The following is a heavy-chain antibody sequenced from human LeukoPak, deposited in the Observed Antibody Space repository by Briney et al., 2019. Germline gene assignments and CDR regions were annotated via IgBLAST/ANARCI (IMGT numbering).Heavy chain of an antibody. CDR1: GFTFSSYA. V-gene: IGHV3-64*01. CDR2: ISSNGGST. J-gene: IGHJ6*03. Sequence: PGGSLRLSCAASGFTFSSYAMHWVRQAPGKGLEYVSAISSNGGSTYYANSVKGRFTISRDNSKNTLYLQMGSLRAEDMAVYYCARDPSPAPHYYMDVWGKGTTVTISS. CDR3: ARDPSPAPHYYMDV.